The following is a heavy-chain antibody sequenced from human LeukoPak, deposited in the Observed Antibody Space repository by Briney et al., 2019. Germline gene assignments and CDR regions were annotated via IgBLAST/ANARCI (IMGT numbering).Heavy chain of an antibody. CDR2: IYYSGST. CDR1: GGSISSYY. CDR3: ARGRSFPDY. D-gene: IGHD3-10*01. V-gene: IGHV4-59*01. Sequence: TSETLSLTSTVSGGSISSYYWSWIRQPPGKGLEWIGYIYYSGSTNYNPSLKSRVTISVDTSKNQFSLKLSSVTAADTAVYYCARGRSFPDYWGQGTLVTVSS. J-gene: IGHJ4*02.